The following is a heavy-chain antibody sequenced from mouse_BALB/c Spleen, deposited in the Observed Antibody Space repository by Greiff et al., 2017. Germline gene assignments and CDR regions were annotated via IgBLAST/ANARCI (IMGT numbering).Heavy chain of an antibody. V-gene: IGHV14-4*02. J-gene: IGHJ4*01. CDR3: MSFYAMDY. Sequence: VQLQQSGAELVRSGASVKLSCTASGFNIKDYYMHWVKQRPEQGLEWIGWIDPENGDTEYAPKFQGKATMTADTSSNTAYLQLSSLTSEDTAVYYCMSFYAMDYWGQGTSVTVSS. CDR1: GFNIKDYY. CDR2: IDPENGDT.